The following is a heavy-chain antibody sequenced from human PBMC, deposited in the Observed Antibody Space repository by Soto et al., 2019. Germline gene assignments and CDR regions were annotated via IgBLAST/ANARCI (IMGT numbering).Heavy chain of an antibody. V-gene: IGHV1-46*01. CDR3: ARDRGEYSSSSSRNWFDP. CDR1: GYTFTSYY. Sequence: ASVKVSCKASGYTFTSYYMHWVRQAPGQGLEWMGIINPSGGSTSYAQKFQGRVTMTGDTSTSTVYMELSSLRSEDTAVYYCARDRGEYSSSSSRNWFDPWGQGTLVTVSS. CDR2: INPSGGST. J-gene: IGHJ5*02. D-gene: IGHD6-6*01.